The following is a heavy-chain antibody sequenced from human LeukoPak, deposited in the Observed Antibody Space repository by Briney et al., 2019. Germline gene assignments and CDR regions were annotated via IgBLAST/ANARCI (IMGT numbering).Heavy chain of an antibody. CDR3: ARRSDFWSGYYGYYYGMDV. J-gene: IGHJ6*02. D-gene: IGHD3-3*01. CDR1: GGSISSYY. CDR2: IYYSGST. V-gene: IGHV4-59*08. Sequence: SETLSLTCTVSGGSISSYYWSWIRQPPGKGLEWIGYIYYSGSTNYSPSLKSRVTISVDTSKNQFSLKLSSVTAADTAVYYCARRSDFWSGYYGYYYGMDVWGQGTTVTVSS.